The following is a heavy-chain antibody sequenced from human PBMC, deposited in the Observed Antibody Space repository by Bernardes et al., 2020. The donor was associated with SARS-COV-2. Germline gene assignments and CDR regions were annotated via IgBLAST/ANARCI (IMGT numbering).Heavy chain of an antibody. J-gene: IGHJ6*02. CDR3: ARAAEYSSSDYYYYGMDV. D-gene: IGHD6-6*01. Sequence: SQTLSLTCAISGDSVSSNSATWNWLRQSPSRGLEWLGRTYYRSKWYNDYAVSVKSQITINPDTSKNQFSLQLNSVTPEDTAVYYCARAAEYSSSDYYYYGMDVWGQGTTVTVSS. CDR1: GDSVSSNSAT. CDR2: TYYRSKWYN. V-gene: IGHV6-1*01.